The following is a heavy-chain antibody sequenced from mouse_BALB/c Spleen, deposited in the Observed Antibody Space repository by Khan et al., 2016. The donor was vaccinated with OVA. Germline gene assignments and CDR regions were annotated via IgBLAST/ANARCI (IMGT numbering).Heavy chain of an antibody. J-gene: IGHJ3*01. Sequence: QVQLKQSGAELVRPGSSVKISCKASGHAFSNYWMNWVKQRPGQGLEWIGQIYPGEANTNYNGKFKGKVTLTVDKSSSTAYMQLSGLTSEDSAVYFCAREGYDGYYRAWFAYWGQGTLVTVSA. CDR1: GHAFSNYW. V-gene: IGHV1-80*01. CDR2: IYPGEANT. D-gene: IGHD2-3*01. CDR3: AREGYDGYYRAWFAY.